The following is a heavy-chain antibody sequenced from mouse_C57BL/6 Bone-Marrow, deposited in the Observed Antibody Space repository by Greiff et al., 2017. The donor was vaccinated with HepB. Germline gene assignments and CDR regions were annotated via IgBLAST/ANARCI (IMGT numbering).Heavy chain of an antibody. J-gene: IGHJ2*01. CDR3: ARYYYGSSYGYFDY. V-gene: IGHV8-8*01. CDR1: GFSLSTFGMG. D-gene: IGHD1-1*01. Sequence: QVTLKESGPGILQPSQTLSLTCSFSGFSLSTFGMGVGRIRQPSGKGLEWLAHLWWDDDKYYNPALKSRLTISKDTPKNQVFLKIANVDTADTATYYCARYYYGSSYGYFDYWGQGTTLTVSS. CDR2: LWWDDDK.